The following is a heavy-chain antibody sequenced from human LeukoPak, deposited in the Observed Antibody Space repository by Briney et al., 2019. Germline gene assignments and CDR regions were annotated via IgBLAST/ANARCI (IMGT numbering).Heavy chain of an antibody. CDR1: GGSFSGYY. CDR3: ARNRVWISIYYYYYYGMDV. Sequence: SETLSLTCAVYGGSFSGYYWSWIRQPPGKGLEWIGEINHSGSTNYNPSLESRVTISVDTSKNQFSLKLSSVTAADTAVYYCARNRVWISIYYYYYYGMDVWGQGTTVTVSS. CDR2: INHSGST. D-gene: IGHD3-3*02. J-gene: IGHJ6*02. V-gene: IGHV4-34*01.